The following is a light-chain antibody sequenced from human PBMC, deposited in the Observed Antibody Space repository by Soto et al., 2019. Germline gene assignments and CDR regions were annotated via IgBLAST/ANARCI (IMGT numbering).Light chain of an antibody. Sequence: QSVLTQPPSASGSPGQSVTISCTGTSSDVGGYDYVSWYQQHPGKAPRLIIFEVNKRPSGVPDRFSGSKSGTSASLAITGLQPEDEADYYCQSYDSSLRGSVFGPGTKVTVL. CDR2: EVN. J-gene: IGLJ1*01. V-gene: IGLV2-8*01. CDR3: QSYDSSLRGSV. CDR1: SSDVGGYDY.